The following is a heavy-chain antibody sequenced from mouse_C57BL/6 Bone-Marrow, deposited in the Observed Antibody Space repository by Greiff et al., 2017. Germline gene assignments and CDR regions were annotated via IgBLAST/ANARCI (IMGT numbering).Heavy chain of an antibody. CDR1: GFNIKDDY. CDR3: TCNYYWYFDV. Sequence: EVQLQESGAELVRPGASVKLSCTASGFNIKDDYMHWVKQRPEQGLEWIGWIDPENGDTAYASKFQGKATITADTSSNTAYLQLSSLTSEDTAVYYCTCNYYWYFDVWGTGTTVTVSS. J-gene: IGHJ1*03. D-gene: IGHD2-1*01. CDR2: IDPENGDT. V-gene: IGHV14-4*01.